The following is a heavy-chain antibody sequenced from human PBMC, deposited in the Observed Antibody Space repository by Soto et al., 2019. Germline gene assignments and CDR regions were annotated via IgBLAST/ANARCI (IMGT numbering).Heavy chain of an antibody. Sequence: QVQLQESGPGLVKPSQTLSLICTVSGGSINSGGYYWNWIRQHPGKGLEWIGYIFYSGSTYYNPFLRSRFTISADTSENQFSLNLSSVTAADTAVYFCARVYRQSGYSSSWVFDYWGQGTLVNGSS. CDR1: GGSINSGGYY. D-gene: IGHD6-13*01. J-gene: IGHJ4*02. V-gene: IGHV4-31*03. CDR2: IFYSGST. CDR3: ARVYRQSGYSSSWVFDY.